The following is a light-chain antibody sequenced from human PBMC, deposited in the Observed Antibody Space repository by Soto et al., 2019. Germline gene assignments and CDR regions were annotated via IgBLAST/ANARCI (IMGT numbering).Light chain of an antibody. CDR1: QSVGSIY. CDR2: GAS. Sequence: EIVLTQSPNTLSLSPGERVTLSCRASQSVGSIYLAWYQQKPGQAPRLLIYGASSRATGIPDRFSGSGSGTDFTLTISRLEPEDFGVYYCQQYGSSPPFTFGPGTKVDIK. CDR3: QQYGSSPPFT. J-gene: IGKJ3*01. V-gene: IGKV3-20*01.